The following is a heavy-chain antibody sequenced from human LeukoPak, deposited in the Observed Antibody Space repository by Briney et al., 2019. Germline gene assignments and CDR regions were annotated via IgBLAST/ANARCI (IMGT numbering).Heavy chain of an antibody. CDR1: GYTLTELS. CDR2: FDPEDGET. D-gene: IGHD2-2*01. J-gene: IGHJ4*02. V-gene: IGHV1-24*01. Sequence: ASEKVSCKVSGYTLTELSMHWVRQAPGKGLEWMGGFDPEDGETIYAQKFQGRVTMTEDTSTDTAYMELSSLRSEDTAVYYCATGPPSQYCSSTSCYYNYLDYWGQGTLVTVSS. CDR3: ATGPPSQYCSSTSCYYNYLDY.